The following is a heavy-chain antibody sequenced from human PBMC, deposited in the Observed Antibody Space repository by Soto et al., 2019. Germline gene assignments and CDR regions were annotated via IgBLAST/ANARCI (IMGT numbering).Heavy chain of an antibody. CDR3: ARVHGTYSSGWDFDY. Sequence: PGGSLRLSCAASGFTFSSYWMHWVRQAPGKGLVWVSRINSDGSSTSYADSVKGRFTISRDNAKNTLYLQMNSLRAEDTAVYYCARVHGTYSSGWDFDYWGQGTLVTVSS. J-gene: IGHJ4*02. D-gene: IGHD6-19*01. CDR2: INSDGSST. CDR1: GFTFSSYW. V-gene: IGHV3-74*01.